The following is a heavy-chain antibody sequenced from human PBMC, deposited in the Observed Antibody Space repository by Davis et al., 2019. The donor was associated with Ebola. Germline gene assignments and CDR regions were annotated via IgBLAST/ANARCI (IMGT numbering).Heavy chain of an antibody. D-gene: IGHD3-10*01. J-gene: IGHJ5*02. CDR3: ARRITMVRGVIIAWFDP. CDR1: GYSFTSYW. V-gene: IGHV5-10-1*01. CDR2: IDPSDSYT. Sequence: KVSCKGSGYSFTSYWISWVRQMPGKGLEWMGRIDPSDSYTNYSPSFQGHVTISADKSISTAYLQWSSLKASDTAMYYCARRITMVRGVIIAWFDPWGQGTLVTVSS.